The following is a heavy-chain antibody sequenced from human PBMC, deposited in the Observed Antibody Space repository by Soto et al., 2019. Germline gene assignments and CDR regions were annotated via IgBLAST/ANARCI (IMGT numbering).Heavy chain of an antibody. J-gene: IGHJ6*02. V-gene: IGHV1-69*12. Sequence: QVQLVQSGAEVKKPGSSVKVSCKASGGTFSSYAISWVRQAPGQGLEWMGGIIPIFGTANYAQKFQGRVTITADESSSTAYMELSSLRSEDTAVYYCASGPASSSWVTDIEDYYYYGMDVWGQGTTVTVSS. D-gene: IGHD6-6*01. CDR2: IIPIFGTA. CDR3: ASGPASSSWVTDIEDYYYYGMDV. CDR1: GGTFSSYA.